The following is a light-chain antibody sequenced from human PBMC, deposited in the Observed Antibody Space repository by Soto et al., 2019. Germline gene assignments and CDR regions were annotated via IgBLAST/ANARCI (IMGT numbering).Light chain of an antibody. J-gene: IGLJ1*01. CDR2: EGS. Sequence: ALTQTASVSGSPGQSITIACTGTSSDVGSYNLVSWYQQHPGKAPKLMIYEGSKRPSGVSNRFSGSKSGNTASLTISGLQAEDEADYYCCSYAGSSTYYVFGTGTKVTVL. CDR3: CSYAGSSTYYV. V-gene: IGLV2-23*01. CDR1: SSDVGSYNL.